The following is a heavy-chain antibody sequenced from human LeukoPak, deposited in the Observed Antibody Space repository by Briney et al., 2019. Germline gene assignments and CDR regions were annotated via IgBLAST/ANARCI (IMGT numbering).Heavy chain of an antibody. J-gene: IGHJ4*02. V-gene: IGHV4-34*01. Sequence: SETLSLTCAVYGGSFSGYYWSWIRQPPGKGLEWIGQIFHSGGTKYNPSLKSRVTISGDASNHQFSLKLSSVTAADTAVYYCARGPRISLVRGALELDYWGQGSLVTVSS. D-gene: IGHD3-10*01. CDR1: GGSFSGYY. CDR2: IFHSGGT. CDR3: ARGPRISLVRGALELDY.